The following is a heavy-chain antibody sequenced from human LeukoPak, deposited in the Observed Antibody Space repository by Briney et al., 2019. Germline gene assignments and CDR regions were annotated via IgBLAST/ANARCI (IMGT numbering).Heavy chain of an antibody. Sequence: GASVKVSCKASGGTFSSYAISWVRQAPGQGLEWMGRIIPILGIANYAQKFQGRVTITADKSTSTAYMELSSLRSEDTAVYYCASVPLTVTDPFDPWGQGTLVTVSS. CDR3: ASVPLTVTDPFDP. CDR1: GGTFSSYA. J-gene: IGHJ5*02. V-gene: IGHV1-69*04. CDR2: IIPILGIA. D-gene: IGHD4-17*01.